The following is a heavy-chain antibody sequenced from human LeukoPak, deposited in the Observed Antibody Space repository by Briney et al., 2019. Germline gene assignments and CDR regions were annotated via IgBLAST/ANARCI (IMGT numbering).Heavy chain of an antibody. J-gene: IGHJ6*02. D-gene: IGHD2-15*01. CDR1: GFTFSSYG. CDR2: ISYDGSNK. V-gene: IGHV3-30*18. CDR3: AKAGGEAATHYYYGMDV. Sequence: GGSLRLSCAASGFTFSSYGMHWVRQAPGKGLEWVAVISYDGSNKYYADSVKGRFTISRDNSKNTLYLQMNSLRAEDTAVYYCAKAGGEAATHYYYGMDVWGQGTTVTASS.